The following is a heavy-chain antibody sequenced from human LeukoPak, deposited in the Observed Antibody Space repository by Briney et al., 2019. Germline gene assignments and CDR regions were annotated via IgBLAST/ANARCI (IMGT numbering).Heavy chain of an antibody. V-gene: IGHV1-18*01. CDR2: INAYNGNT. D-gene: IGHD6-25*01. CDR1: GYTFTSYG. J-gene: IGHJ4*02. Sequence: ASVKVSCKASGYTFTSYGISWVRQAPGQGLEWMGWINAYNGNTNYAQKLQGRVTMTTDTSTSTAYMELRSLRSDDTAVYYCAREDRSGWQKTEVYYFDYWGQGTLVTLSS. CDR3: AREDRSGWQKTEVYYFDY.